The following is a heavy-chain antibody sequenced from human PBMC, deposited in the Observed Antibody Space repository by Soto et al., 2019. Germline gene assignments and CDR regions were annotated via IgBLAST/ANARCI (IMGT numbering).Heavy chain of an antibody. J-gene: IGHJ4*02. CDR1: GFSLSTSGEG. Sequence: SGPTLVNPTQTLTLACSFSGFSLSTSGEGVGWIRQPPGKALEWLALIYWDDDKRYSPSLKSRLTITKATSKSQVVLTMTNMDPVDTATYYYAHRPRESGFDYWGQGTLVTVSS. CDR3: AHRPRESGFDY. V-gene: IGHV2-5*02. CDR2: IYWDDDK.